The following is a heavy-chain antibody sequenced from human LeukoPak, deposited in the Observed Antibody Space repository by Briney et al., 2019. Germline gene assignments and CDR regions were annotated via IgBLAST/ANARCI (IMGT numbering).Heavy chain of an antibody. J-gene: IGHJ4*02. CDR2: ISGSGGST. Sequence: GGSLRLSCAASGFTFSSYSMNWVRQAPGKGLEWVSAISGSGGSTYYADSVKGRFTISRDNSKNTLYLQMNSLRAEDTAVYYCAKDSCSSTSCPVDYWGQGTLVTVSS. V-gene: IGHV3-23*01. D-gene: IGHD2-2*01. CDR1: GFTFSSYS. CDR3: AKDSCSSTSCPVDY.